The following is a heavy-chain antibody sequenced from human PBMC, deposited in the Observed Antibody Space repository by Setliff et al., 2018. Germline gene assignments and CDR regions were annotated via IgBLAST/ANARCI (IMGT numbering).Heavy chain of an antibody. J-gene: IGHJ4*02. D-gene: IGHD3-22*01. CDR2: IHHSGKA. Sequence: SETLSLTCAVSGFSISSGYYWGWIRQPPGKGLEWIVNIHHSGKAYYNPSLKSRVTMSVDTSKNHVSLKLSSVTAADTAVYYCARDRYYYDSSGHAFDYWGQGTLVTVSS. CDR1: GFSISSGYY. V-gene: IGHV4-38-2*02. CDR3: ARDRYYYDSSGHAFDY.